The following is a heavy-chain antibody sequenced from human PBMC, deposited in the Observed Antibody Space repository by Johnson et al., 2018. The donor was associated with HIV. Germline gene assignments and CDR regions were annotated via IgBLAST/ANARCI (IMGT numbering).Heavy chain of an antibody. V-gene: IGHV3-30*19. D-gene: IGHD5-12*01. CDR2: IWYDGSNK. Sequence: QVQLVESGGGVVQPGRSLRLSCAASGFTFSSYGMHWVRQAPGKGLEWVAVIWYDGSNKYYADSVKGRFTISRDNSKNTLYLQMNSLRAEDTAVYYCAREGVVATITDAFDIWGQGEMVTVSS. CDR3: AREGVVATITDAFDI. CDR1: GFTFSSYG. J-gene: IGHJ3*02.